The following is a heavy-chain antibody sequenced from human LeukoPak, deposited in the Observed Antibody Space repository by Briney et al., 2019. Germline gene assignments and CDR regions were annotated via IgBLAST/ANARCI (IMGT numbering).Heavy chain of an antibody. CDR3: ASHDRSSTSCFDY. V-gene: IGHV1-2*02. CDR1: GYTFTGYY. CDR2: INPNSGGT. J-gene: IGHJ4*02. Sequence: ASVKVSCKASGYTFTGYYMHWVRQAPGQGLEWMGWINPNSGGTNYAQKFQGRVTMTRDTSISTAYMELSRLKSDDTAVYYCASHDRSSTSCFDYWGQGTLVTVSS. D-gene: IGHD2-2*01.